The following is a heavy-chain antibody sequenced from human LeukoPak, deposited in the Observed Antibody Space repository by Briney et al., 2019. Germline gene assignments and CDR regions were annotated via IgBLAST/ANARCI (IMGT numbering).Heavy chain of an antibody. CDR3: ARVYNYVFDY. CDR2: IYSGGDT. V-gene: IGHV3-53*01. Sequence: GSLRLSCAASGFTVSSSHMTWVRQAVGKGLEWVSFIYSGGDTSYADAVKGRFTISRDNSKNTLYLQMNSLRAEDTAVYYCARVYNYVFDYWGQGTLVTVSS. J-gene: IGHJ4*02. CDR1: GFTVSSSH. D-gene: IGHD3-10*02.